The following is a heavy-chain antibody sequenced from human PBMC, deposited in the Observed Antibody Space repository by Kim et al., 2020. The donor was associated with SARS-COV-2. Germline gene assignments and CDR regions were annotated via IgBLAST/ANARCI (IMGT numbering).Heavy chain of an antibody. V-gene: IGHV3-15*01. CDR2: IKSKTDGGTT. CDR3: TTFEGSGYYQYYFDY. J-gene: IGHJ4*02. Sequence: GGSLRLSCAASGFTFSNAWMSWVRQAPGKGLEWVGRIKSKTDGGTTDYAAPVKGRFTISRDDSKNTLYLQMNSLKTEDTAVYYCTTFEGSGYYQYYFDYWGQGTLVTVSS. CDR1: GFTFSNAW. D-gene: IGHD3-22*01.